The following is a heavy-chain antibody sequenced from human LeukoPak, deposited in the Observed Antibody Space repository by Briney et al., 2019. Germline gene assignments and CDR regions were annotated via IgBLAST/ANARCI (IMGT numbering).Heavy chain of an antibody. CDR2: ISSSGSTI. CDR1: GFTFSDYY. CDR3: AREGAVAAVFDY. V-gene: IGHV3-11*01. D-gene: IGHD6-19*01. Sequence: PGGSLRLSCAASGFTFSDYYMSWIRQAPGKGLEWVSYISSSGSTIYYVDSVKGRFTISKDNAKNSLYLQMNSLRAEDTAVYYCAREGAVAAVFDYWGQGTLVTVSS. J-gene: IGHJ4*02.